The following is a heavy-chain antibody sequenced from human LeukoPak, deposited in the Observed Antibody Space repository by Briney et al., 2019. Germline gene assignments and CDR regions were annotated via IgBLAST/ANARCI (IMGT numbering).Heavy chain of an antibody. CDR2: IYYSGST. CDR3: ARVGGYCGGDCYFDC. D-gene: IGHD2-21*02. V-gene: IGHV4-39*07. Sequence: SETLSLTCTVSGGSISSSSYYWGWIRQPPGKGLEWIGSIYYSGSTYYNPSLKSRVTISVDTSKNQFSLKLSSVTAADTAVYYCARVGGYCGGDCYFDCWGQGTLVTVSS. J-gene: IGHJ4*02. CDR1: GGSISSSSYY.